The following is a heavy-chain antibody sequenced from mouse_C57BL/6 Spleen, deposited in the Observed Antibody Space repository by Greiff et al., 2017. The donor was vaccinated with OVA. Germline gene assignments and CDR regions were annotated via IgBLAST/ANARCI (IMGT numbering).Heavy chain of an antibody. CDR2: ILPSIGRT. Sequence: VKLQESGSELRSPGSSVKLSCKDFDSEVFPIAYMSWVRQKPGHGFEWIGGILPSIGRTIYGEKFEDKATLDADTLSNTAYLELNSLTSEDSAIYYCARGYYGSSLAYWGQGTLVTVSA. D-gene: IGHD1-1*01. J-gene: IGHJ3*01. CDR1: DSEVFPIAY. V-gene: IGHV15-2*01. CDR3: ARGYYGSSLAY.